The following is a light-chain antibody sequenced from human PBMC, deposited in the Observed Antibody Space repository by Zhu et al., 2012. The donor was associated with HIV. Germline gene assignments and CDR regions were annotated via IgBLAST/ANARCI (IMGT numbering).Light chain of an antibody. CDR2: GAS. J-gene: IGKJ2*01. CDR3: QHYRSLAYRTT. CDR1: QSINSNY. Sequence: EVVLTQSPDTLSLSPGDRATLACRASQSINSNYLIWYQQKPGQAPRPLIYGASDRASGVPHRFSGSGSGTDFTLTISRLEPEDFAVYYCQHYRSLAYRTTFGLGDQAGDQT. V-gene: IGKV3-20*01.